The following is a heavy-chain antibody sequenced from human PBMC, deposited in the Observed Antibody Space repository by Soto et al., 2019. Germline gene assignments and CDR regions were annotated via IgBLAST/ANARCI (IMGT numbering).Heavy chain of an antibody. Sequence: NPSETLSLTCTVSGGSISSSYWSWIRQPPGKGLEWIGYIYYSGSTNYNPSLKSRVTISVDTSKNQFSLKLSSVTAADTAVYYCARSLTGYYNPDYWGQGTLVTVSS. J-gene: IGHJ4*02. CDR3: ARSLTGYYNPDY. D-gene: IGHD3-9*01. CDR1: GGSISSSY. CDR2: IYYSGST. V-gene: IGHV4-59*01.